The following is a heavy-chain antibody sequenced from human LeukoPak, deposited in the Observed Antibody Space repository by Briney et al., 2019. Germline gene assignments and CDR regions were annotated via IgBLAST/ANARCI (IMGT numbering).Heavy chain of an antibody. J-gene: IGHJ4*02. V-gene: IGHV3-74*01. Sequence: GGSLRLSCTASGFVFSNYWMLWVRQAPGKGLEWVSLIQSDGSGTTYTDSMKGGFIISRDNAKNTLYLQMTSLTAEDTAVYYCARDNTGSIDHWGQGTLVTVSS. D-gene: IGHD2-8*02. CDR2: IQSDGSGT. CDR3: ARDNTGSIDH. CDR1: GFVFSNYW.